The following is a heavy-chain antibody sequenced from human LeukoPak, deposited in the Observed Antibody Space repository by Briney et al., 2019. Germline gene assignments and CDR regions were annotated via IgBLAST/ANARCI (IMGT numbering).Heavy chain of an antibody. V-gene: IGHV3-23*01. D-gene: IGHD3-3*01. CDR1: GFTFSSYA. J-gene: IGHJ4*02. CDR3: TINVRYYDFWSGYYPFDY. Sequence: QSGGSLRLSCAASGFTFSSYAMSWVRQAPGKGLEWVSAISGSGGSTYYADSVKGRFTISRDNSKNTLYLQMNSLRAEDTAVYYCTINVRYYDFWSGYYPFDYWGQGTLVTVSS. CDR2: ISGSGGST.